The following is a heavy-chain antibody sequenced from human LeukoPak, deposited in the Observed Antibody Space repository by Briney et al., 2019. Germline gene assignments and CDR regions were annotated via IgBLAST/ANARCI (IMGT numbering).Heavy chain of an antibody. CDR1: GGSISSYY. CDR3: ASSSVEYFDY. D-gene: IGHD5/OR15-5a*01. Sequence: PSETLSLACSVSGGSISSYYWSWIRQPPGKGLEWIGYIYYSGNTNYNPSLKSRVTISVDTTKNQFSLKLSSVTAADTAVYYCASSSVEYFDYWGQVTLVTVSS. V-gene: IGHV4-59*01. J-gene: IGHJ4*02. CDR2: IYYSGNT.